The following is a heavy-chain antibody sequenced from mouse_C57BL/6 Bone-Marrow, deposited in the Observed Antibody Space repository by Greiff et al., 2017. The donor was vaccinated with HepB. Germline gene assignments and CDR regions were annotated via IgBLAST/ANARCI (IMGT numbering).Heavy chain of an antibody. Sequence: DVQLQQSGAELVRPGASVKLSCTASGFNIKDDYMHWVKQRPEQGLEWIGWIDPENGDTEYASKFQGKATITADTSSNTAYLQLSSLTSEDTAVYYCTTSLPYYYAMDYWGQGTSVTVSS. CDR3: TTSLPYYYAMDY. V-gene: IGHV14-4*01. CDR2: IDPENGDT. J-gene: IGHJ4*01. CDR1: GFNIKDDY.